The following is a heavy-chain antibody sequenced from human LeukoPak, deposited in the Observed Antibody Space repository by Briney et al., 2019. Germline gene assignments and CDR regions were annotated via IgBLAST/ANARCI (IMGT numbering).Heavy chain of an antibody. CDR3: AKCRLLGYYDILTGYYFDDY. J-gene: IGHJ4*02. V-gene: IGHV3-23*01. CDR1: GFTFSSYA. D-gene: IGHD3-9*01. Sequence: QPGGSLRLSCAASGFTFSSYAMSWVRQAPGKGLEWVSAISGSGGSTYYADSVKGRFTVSRDNSKNTLYLQMNSLRAEDTAVYYCAKCRLLGYYDILTGYYFDDYWGQGTLVTVSS. CDR2: ISGSGGST.